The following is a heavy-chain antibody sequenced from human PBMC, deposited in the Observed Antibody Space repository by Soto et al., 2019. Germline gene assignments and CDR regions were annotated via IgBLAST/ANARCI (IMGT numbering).Heavy chain of an antibody. D-gene: IGHD3-10*01. Sequence: QITLKESGPALVKPTQPLTLTCTFSGFSLSTSGVGVGWIRQPPGKALEGLALIYWDDDKRYSPSLKSRLTITKDTSKNQVVLTMTNMDPVDTATYYCAHRQITMVRGDDAFDIWGQGTMVTVSS. CDR2: IYWDDDK. CDR3: AHRQITMVRGDDAFDI. CDR1: GFSLSTSGVG. J-gene: IGHJ3*02. V-gene: IGHV2-5*02.